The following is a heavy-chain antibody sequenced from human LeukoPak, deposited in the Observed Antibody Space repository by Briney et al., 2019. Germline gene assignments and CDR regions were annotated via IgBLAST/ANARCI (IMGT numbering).Heavy chain of an antibody. J-gene: IGHJ4*02. CDR2: ISYDGSNK. D-gene: IGHD6-19*01. CDR3: ARASVAVAGPGIFDY. CDR1: GFTFSSYA. V-gene: IGHV3-30*04. Sequence: GGSLRLSCAASGFTFSSYAMHWVRQAPGKGLEWVAVISYDGSNKYYTDSVKGRFTISRDNSKNTLYLQMNSLGADDTAVYYCARASVAVAGPGIFDYWGQGALVTVSP.